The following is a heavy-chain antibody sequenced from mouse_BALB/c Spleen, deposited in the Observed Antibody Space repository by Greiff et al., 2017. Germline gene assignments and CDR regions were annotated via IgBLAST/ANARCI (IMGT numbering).Heavy chain of an antibody. Sequence: VQLQQSGAELVRPGTSVKVSCKASGYAFTNYWIAWVKQRPGQGLEWIGVINPGSGGTNYNEKFKGKATLTADKSSSTAYMQLSSLTSEDSAVYFCASEITTNPYAMDYWGQGTSVTVSS. J-gene: IGHJ4*01. D-gene: IGHD1-1*01. CDR2: INPGSGGT. V-gene: IGHV1-54*01. CDR1: GYAFTNYW. CDR3: ASEITTNPYAMDY.